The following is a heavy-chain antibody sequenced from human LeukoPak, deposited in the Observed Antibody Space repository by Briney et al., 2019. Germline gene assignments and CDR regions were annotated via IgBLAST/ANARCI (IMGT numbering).Heavy chain of an antibody. J-gene: IGHJ1*01. CDR3: GGSSGYYLSDRYFQH. V-gene: IGHV1-69*13. CDR1: GGTFSSYA. D-gene: IGHD3-22*01. CDR2: IIPIFGTA. Sequence: ASVKVSCKASGGTFSSYAISWVRQAPGQGLEWMGGIIPIFGTANYAQKFQGRVTITADESTSTAYMELSSLRSEDTAVYYCGGSSGYYLSDRYFQHWGQGTLVTVSS.